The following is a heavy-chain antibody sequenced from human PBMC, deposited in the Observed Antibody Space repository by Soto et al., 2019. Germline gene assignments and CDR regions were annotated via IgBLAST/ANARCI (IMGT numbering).Heavy chain of an antibody. D-gene: IGHD6-19*01. CDR1: GFSLSTSGVG. V-gene: IGHV2-5*02. J-gene: IGHJ4*02. CDR3: AHGSGWLFDY. Sequence: QSGPTLVNPTLTLTLTCAFSGFSLSTSGVGVGWIRQPPGKALEWLALLYWDGDIRYSPSLRSRLTLTKDTSKNQVVLTMTNMDPVDTATYYCAHGSGWLFDYWGQGTLVTSPQ. CDR2: LYWDGDI.